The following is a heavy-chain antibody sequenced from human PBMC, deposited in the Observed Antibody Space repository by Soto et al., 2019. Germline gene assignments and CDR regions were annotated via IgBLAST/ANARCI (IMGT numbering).Heavy chain of an antibody. CDR3: VKGEVDTAMAY. J-gene: IGHJ4*02. CDR2: ISSNGGST. V-gene: IGHV3-64D*06. D-gene: IGHD5-18*01. Sequence: PGGSLRLSCSASGFTFSSYAMHWVRQAPGKGLEYVSAISSNGGSTYYADSVKGRFTISRDNSKNTLYLQMSSLRAEDTAVYYCVKGEVDTAMAYWGQGTLVTVSS. CDR1: GFTFSSYA.